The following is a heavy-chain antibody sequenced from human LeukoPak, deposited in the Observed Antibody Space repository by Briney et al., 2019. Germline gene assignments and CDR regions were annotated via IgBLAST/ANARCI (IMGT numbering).Heavy chain of an antibody. Sequence: PGGSLRLSCAASGFTFSNYALNWVRQAPGQGLEWVSYISSGGTTIYYADSVKGRFTFSRDNAKSSLYLQMNSLRAEDTAVYYCARSGSSWYYFDYWGQGTLVTVSS. CDR3: ARSGSSWYYFDY. CDR1: GFTFSNYA. V-gene: IGHV3-48*03. J-gene: IGHJ4*02. D-gene: IGHD6-13*01. CDR2: ISSGGTTI.